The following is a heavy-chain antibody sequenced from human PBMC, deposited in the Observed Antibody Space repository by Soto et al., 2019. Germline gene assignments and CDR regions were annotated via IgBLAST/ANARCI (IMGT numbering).Heavy chain of an antibody. V-gene: IGHV1-46*03. CDR3: ARAGNAYYHYYMDV. J-gene: IGHJ6*03. D-gene: IGHD1-1*01. CDR2: INPTDGSA. Sequence: QVQLVQSGAEVKKPGASVKVSCKASGYTFTSCYMHWVRQAPGQGLEWVGIINPTDGSATYAQRFRGRVTMTRDTSTSKVYVELSSLRSDDTAVYFCARAGNAYYHYYMDVWGKGTTVTVSS. CDR1: GYTFTSCY.